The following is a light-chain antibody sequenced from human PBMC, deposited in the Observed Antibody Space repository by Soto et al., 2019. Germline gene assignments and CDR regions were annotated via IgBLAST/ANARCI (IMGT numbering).Light chain of an antibody. J-gene: IGKJ1*01. V-gene: IGKV3-20*01. CDR1: QSVSSSY. Sequence: EIVLTQSPGTLSSSPGERATLSCRASQSVSSSYLAWYQQKPGQAPRLLIYGASSRATGIPDRFSGSGSRTAFTLTISSLQPEDFAVYYCQQYGSSRTFGQGTKVDI. CDR2: GAS. CDR3: QQYGSSRT.